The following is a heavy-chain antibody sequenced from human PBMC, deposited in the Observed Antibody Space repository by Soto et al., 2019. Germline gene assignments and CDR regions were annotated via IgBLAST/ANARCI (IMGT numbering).Heavy chain of an antibody. J-gene: IGHJ6*02. Sequence: ASVKVSCKASGYTFTGYYMHWVRQAPGQGLEWMGWINPNSGGTNYAQKFQGWVTMTRDTSISTAYMELSSLRSEDTAVYYCAADPNYGGNFARGYFYYGMDVWGQGTTVTVSS. V-gene: IGHV1-2*04. CDR1: GYTFTGYY. D-gene: IGHD1-7*01. CDR2: INPNSGGT. CDR3: AADPNYGGNFARGYFYYGMDV.